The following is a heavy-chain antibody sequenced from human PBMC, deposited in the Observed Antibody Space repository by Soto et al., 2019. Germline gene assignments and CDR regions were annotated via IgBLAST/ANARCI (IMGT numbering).Heavy chain of an antibody. J-gene: IGHJ4*02. Sequence: GGSLRLSCKASGFTFSCYSMDWVRQAPGKGLEWIAYISGGGVPVYYADSVKGRFTISRDNAKNSLYLQLNHLRDEDTAIYYCARGRTNYYFDFWGQGALVTVSS. D-gene: IGHD1-1*01. V-gene: IGHV3-48*02. CDR2: ISGGGVPV. CDR3: ARGRTNYYFDF. CDR1: GFTFSCYS.